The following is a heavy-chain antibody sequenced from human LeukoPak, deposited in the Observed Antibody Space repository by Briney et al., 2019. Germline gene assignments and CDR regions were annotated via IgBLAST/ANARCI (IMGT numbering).Heavy chain of an antibody. CDR2: ISYSGST. D-gene: IGHD6-19*01. CDR3: ARRRSGRELSHDY. Sequence: KTSETLSLTCTVSGGSISSYFWSWIRQPPGKGLEWIGYISYSGSTSYNPSLKSRVTISVDTSKNQLSLKLSSVTAADTAVYYCARRRSGRELSHDYWGQGTLVTVSS. CDR1: GGSISSYF. V-gene: IGHV4-59*08. J-gene: IGHJ4*02.